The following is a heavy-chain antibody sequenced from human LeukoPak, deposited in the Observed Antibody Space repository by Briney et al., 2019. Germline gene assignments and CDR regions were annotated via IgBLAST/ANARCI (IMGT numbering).Heavy chain of an antibody. CDR3: ARDPGRWLQWNYFDY. J-gene: IGHJ4*02. Sequence: SETLSLTRTVSGGSISSYYWSWIRQPPGKGLEWIGYIYYSGSTNYNPSLKSRVTISVDTSKNQFSLKLSSVTAADTAVYYRARDPGRWLQWNYFDYWGQGTLVTVSS. CDR2: IYYSGST. V-gene: IGHV4-59*01. CDR1: GGSISSYY. D-gene: IGHD5-24*01.